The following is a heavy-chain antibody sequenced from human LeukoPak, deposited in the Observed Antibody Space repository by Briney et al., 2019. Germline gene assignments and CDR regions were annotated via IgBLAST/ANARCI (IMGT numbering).Heavy chain of an antibody. J-gene: IGHJ4*02. CDR1: GFTFSSCS. Sequence: PGGSLRLSCAASGFTFSSCSMTWVRQAPGKGLEWVSLIHSGGTIYYTDSVKGRFTISRDNSKNTLYLQMNSLTIEDTAVYYCAFGRYPFDYWGQGTLVTVSS. V-gene: IGHV3-66*01. D-gene: IGHD3-16*02. CDR2: IHSGGTI. CDR3: AFGRYPFDY.